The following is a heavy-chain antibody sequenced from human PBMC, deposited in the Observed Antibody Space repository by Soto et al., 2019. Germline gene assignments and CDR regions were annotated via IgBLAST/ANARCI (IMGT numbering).Heavy chain of an antibody. CDR3: AGFWSGHLGAFDI. D-gene: IGHD3-3*01. CDR2: MNPNSGNT. CDR1: GYTFTSYD. J-gene: IGHJ3*02. Sequence: EASVKVSCKASGYTFTSYDINWVRQATGQGLERMGWMNPNSGNTGYAQKFQGRVTMTRNTSISTAYMELSSLRSEDTAVYYCAGFWSGHLGAFDIWGQGTMVTVSS. V-gene: IGHV1-8*01.